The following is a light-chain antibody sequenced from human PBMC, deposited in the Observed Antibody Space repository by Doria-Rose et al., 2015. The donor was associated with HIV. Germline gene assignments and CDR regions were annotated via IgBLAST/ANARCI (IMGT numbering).Light chain of an antibody. CDR2: DGS. Sequence: EIVLTQSPGTLSLSPGERATLSCRASQSFSSTYLAWYQQKPSQAPSLLIYDGSTRATGITDKFRASLSGTDFTLTINRLEPEDFALYYCHQYGTSWTFGQGTKVEI. J-gene: IGKJ1*01. CDR1: QSFSSTY. CDR3: HQYGTSWT. V-gene: IGKV3-20*01.